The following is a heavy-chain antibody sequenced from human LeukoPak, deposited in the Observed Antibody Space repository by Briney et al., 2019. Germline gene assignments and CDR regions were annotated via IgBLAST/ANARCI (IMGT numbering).Heavy chain of an antibody. CDR3: ARECGGDCYSATDAFDI. V-gene: IGHV4-34*01. CDR2: INHSGST. CDR1: GGSFSGYY. Sequence: SETLSLTCAVYGGSFSGYYWSWIRQPPGKGLEWIGEINHSGSTNYNPSLKSRVTISVDTSKNQFSLKLSSVTAADTAVYYCARECGGDCYSATDAFDIWGQGTMVTVSS. D-gene: IGHD2-21*01. J-gene: IGHJ3*02.